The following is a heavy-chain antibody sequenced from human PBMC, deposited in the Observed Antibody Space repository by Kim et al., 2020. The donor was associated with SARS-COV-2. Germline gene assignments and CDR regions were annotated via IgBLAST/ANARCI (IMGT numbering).Heavy chain of an antibody. CDR1: GYTFTSYA. V-gene: IGHV1-3*01. CDR2: INAGNGNT. Sequence: ASVKVSCKASGYTFTSYAMHWVRQAPGQRLEWMGWINAGNGNTKYSQKFQGRVTITRDTSASTAYMELSSLRSEDTAVYYCARGRVGAPFGNAFDIWGQGTMVTVSS. D-gene: IGHD1-26*01. CDR3: ARGRVGAPFGNAFDI. J-gene: IGHJ3*02.